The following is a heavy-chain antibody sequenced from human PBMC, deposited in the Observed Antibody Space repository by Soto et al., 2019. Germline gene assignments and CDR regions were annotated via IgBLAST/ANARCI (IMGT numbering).Heavy chain of an antibody. CDR1: GYTFTSYY. CDR3: ARGDSTDCSNGVCSFFYNHDMDV. D-gene: IGHD2-8*01. V-gene: IGHV1-46*01. J-gene: IGHJ6*02. Sequence: ASVKVSCKASGYTFTSYYMHWVRQAPGQGLEWMGIINPSGGSTSYAQKFQGRVTMTRDTSTSTVYMELNRLTSDDTAIYYCARGDSTDCSNGVCSFFYNHDMDVWGQGTTVTVSS. CDR2: INPSGGST.